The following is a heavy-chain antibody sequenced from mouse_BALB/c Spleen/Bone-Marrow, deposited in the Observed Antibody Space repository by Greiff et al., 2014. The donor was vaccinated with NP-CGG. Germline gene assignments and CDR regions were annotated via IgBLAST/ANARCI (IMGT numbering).Heavy chain of an antibody. CDR3: ARWLLRATDY. J-gene: IGHJ4*01. V-gene: IGHV7-3*02. Sequence: EVQVVESGGGLVQPGGSLRLSCATSGFTFTDYYMSWVRQPPGKALEWLGFIRNKANGYTTEYSASVKGRFTISRDNSQSILYLQMNTLRAEDSATYYCARWLLRATDYWGQGTSVTVSS. CDR1: GFTFTDYY. CDR2: IRNKANGYTT. D-gene: IGHD2-3*01.